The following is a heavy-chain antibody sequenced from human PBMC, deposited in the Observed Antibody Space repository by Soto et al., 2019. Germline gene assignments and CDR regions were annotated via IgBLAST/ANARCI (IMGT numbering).Heavy chain of an antibody. Sequence: SQTLSLTCAISEDSVSSNSAAWNWIRQSPSRGLEWLGRTYYRSKWYNDYAVSVKSRITINPDTSKNQFSLQLDSVTPEDTAVYYCARDLTGYSYGNSWFDPWGQGTLVTVSS. V-gene: IGHV6-1*01. CDR1: EDSVSSNSAA. J-gene: IGHJ5*02. CDR3: ARDLTGYSYGNSWFDP. D-gene: IGHD5-18*01. CDR2: TYYRSKWYN.